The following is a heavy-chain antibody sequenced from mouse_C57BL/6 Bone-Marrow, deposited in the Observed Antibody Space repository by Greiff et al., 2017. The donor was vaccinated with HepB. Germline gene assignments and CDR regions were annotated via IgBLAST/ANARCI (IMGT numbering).Heavy chain of an antibody. CDR2: ISSGGSYT. J-gene: IGHJ2*01. V-gene: IGHV5-6*01. CDR1: GFTFSSYG. CDR3: ARGGTRKD. D-gene: IGHD2-14*01. Sequence: EVMLVESGGDLVKPGGSLKLSCAASGFTFSSYGMSWVRQTPDKRLEWVATISSGGSYTYYPDSVKGRFTISRDNAKNTLYLQMSSLKSEDTAMYYCARGGTRKDWGQGTTLTVSS.